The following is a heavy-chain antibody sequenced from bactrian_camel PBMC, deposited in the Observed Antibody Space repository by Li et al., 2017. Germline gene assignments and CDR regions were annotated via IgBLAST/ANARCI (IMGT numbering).Heavy chain of an antibody. CDR2: IDSDGTT. V-gene: IGHV3S53*01. Sequence: HVQLVASGGGLVQPGGSLRLSCAASGYTYCNNDMSWYRQAPGKEREFVSGIDSDGTTTYADSVKGQFTISRDNAKNTVYLQMNSLKPEDTANYYCVPGIPADFDYWGQGTQVTVS. CDR1: GYTYCNND. CDR3: VPGIPADFDY. J-gene: IGHJ6*01.